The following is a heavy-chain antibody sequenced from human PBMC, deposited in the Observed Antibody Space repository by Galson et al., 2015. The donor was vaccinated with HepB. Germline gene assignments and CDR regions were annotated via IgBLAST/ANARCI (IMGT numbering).Heavy chain of an antibody. CDR1: GFTFSSYD. Sequence: SLRLSCAASGFTFSSYDMHWVRQATGKGLEWVSAIGTAGDTYYPGSVKGRFTISRENAKNSLYLQMNSLRAGDTAVYYCARGDCSSTSCYVQSGMDVWGQGTTVTVSS. CDR2: IGTAGDT. V-gene: IGHV3-13*01. J-gene: IGHJ6*02. CDR3: ARGDCSSTSCYVQSGMDV. D-gene: IGHD2-2*01.